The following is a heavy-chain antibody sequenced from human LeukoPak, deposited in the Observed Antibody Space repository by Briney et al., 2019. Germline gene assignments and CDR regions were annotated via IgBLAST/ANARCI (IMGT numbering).Heavy chain of an antibody. Sequence: GASVKVSCKTSGYTFSDYYIHWIRQAPGQGLEWVGWINPNSGDTDYAQKFQGRVTVTRDTSISTAYMELGRLRSDDTAVYYCAREHGDYEVDYWGQGTLVTVSS. V-gene: IGHV1-2*02. CDR1: GYTFSDYY. CDR2: INPNSGDT. CDR3: AREHGDYEVDY. D-gene: IGHD4-17*01. J-gene: IGHJ4*02.